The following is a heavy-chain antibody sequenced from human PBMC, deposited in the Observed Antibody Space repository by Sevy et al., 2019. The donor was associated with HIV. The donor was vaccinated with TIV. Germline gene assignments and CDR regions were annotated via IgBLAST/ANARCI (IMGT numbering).Heavy chain of an antibody. J-gene: IGHJ6*02. D-gene: IGHD3-10*01. CDR2: ISCNSGSI. CDR1: GFTFDDYA. V-gene: IGHV3-9*01. Sequence: GGSLRLSCAASGFTFDDYAMHWVRQAPGKGLEWVSVISCNSGSIGYADSVKGRFTISRGKAKNSLYMQMNSLRAEDTALYYCEKDIDYGSGNRKKYCYYDMDVWGQGTTVTVSS. CDR3: EKDIDYGSGNRKKYCYYDMDV.